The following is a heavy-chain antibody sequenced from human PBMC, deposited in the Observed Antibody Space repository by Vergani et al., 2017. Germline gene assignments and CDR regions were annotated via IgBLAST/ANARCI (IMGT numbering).Heavy chain of an antibody. CDR3: AKDDEITVTFDY. CDR2: IKSKTDGGTT. Sequence: EVQLLESGGGLVQPGGSLRLSCAASGFTFSSYAMSWVRQAPGKGLEWVGRIKSKTDGGTTDYAAPVKGRFTISRDDSKNTLYLQMNSLRAEDTAVYYCAKDDEITVTFDYWGQGTLVTVSS. V-gene: IGHV3-15*01. D-gene: IGHD4-17*01. J-gene: IGHJ4*02. CDR1: GFTFSSYA.